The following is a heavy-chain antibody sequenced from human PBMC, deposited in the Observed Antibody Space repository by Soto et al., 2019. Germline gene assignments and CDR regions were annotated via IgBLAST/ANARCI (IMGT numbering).Heavy chain of an antibody. J-gene: IGHJ6*02. CDR1: GYTFNSYA. D-gene: IGHD3-10*01. CDR2: INAGNGNT. V-gene: IGHV1-3*01. CDR3: ARRITMVRGVPYYGMDV. Sequence: ASVKVCCKASGYTFNSYAMHWVRQAPGQRLEWMGWINAGNGNTKYSQKFQGRVTITRDTSASTAYMELSSLRSEDTAVYYCARRITMVRGVPYYGMDVWGQGTTVTVSS.